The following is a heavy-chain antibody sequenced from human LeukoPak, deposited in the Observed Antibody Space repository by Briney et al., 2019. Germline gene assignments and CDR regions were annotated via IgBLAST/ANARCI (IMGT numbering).Heavy chain of an antibody. J-gene: IGHJ4*02. CDR3: TKNYGYYIGSSYFDY. D-gene: IGHD1-26*01. CDR1: GFTFSSYA. V-gene: IGHV3-23*01. CDR2: ISGSGTAT. Sequence: GGSLRLSCAASGFTFSSYAMSWVRQAPGKGLEWVSGISGSGTATYYADSVKGRFTISRDNSKNTLYLQMNSLRAEDTAVYYCTKNYGYYIGSSYFDYWGQGTLGTVSS.